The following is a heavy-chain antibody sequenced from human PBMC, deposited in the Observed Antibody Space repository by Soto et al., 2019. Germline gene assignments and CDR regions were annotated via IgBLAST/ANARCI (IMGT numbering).Heavy chain of an antibody. CDR2: ISGSGGST. D-gene: IGHD3-3*01. J-gene: IGHJ6*02. CDR3: ARERFVEWFTYYGMDV. V-gene: IGHV3-23*01. CDR1: GFTFSSYA. Sequence: PGGSLRLSCAASGFTFSSYAMSWVRQAPGKGLEWVSAISGSGGSTYYADSVKGRFTISRDNSKNTLYLQMNSLRAEDTAVYYCARERFVEWFTYYGMDVWGQGTTVTVSS.